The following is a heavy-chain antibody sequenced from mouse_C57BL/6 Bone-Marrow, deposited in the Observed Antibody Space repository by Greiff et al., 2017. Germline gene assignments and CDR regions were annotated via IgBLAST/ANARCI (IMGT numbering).Heavy chain of an antibody. CDR3: TVSAFITTVVGGY. V-gene: IGHV14-4*01. CDR2: IDPENGDT. D-gene: IGHD1-1*01. CDR1: GFNFTDDY. Sequence: EVQLKESGAELVRPGASVKLSCTASGFNFTDDYMHWVKQRPEQGLEWIGWIDPENGDTEYASKFQGKATITADTSSNTAYLQLSSLTSEDTAVYYGTVSAFITTVVGGYWGQGTTLTVSS. J-gene: IGHJ2*01.